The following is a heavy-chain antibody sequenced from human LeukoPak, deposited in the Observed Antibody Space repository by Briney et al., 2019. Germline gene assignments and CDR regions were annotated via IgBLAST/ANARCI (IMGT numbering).Heavy chain of an antibody. V-gene: IGHV4-34*01. J-gene: IGHJ6*03. CDR2: INHSGST. D-gene: IGHD3-10*01. CDR1: GGSFSGYY. CDR3: ARRVLLWFGELLYSYYMDV. Sequence: NPSETLSLTCAVYGGSFSGYYWSWIRQPPGKGLEWIGEINHSGSTNYNPSLKSRVTISVDTSKNQFSLKLSSVTAADTAVYYCARRVLLWFGELLYSYYMDVWGKGTTVTISS.